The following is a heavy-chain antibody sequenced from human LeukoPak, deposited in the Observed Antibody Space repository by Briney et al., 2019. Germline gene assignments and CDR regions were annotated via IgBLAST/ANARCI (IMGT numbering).Heavy chain of an antibody. Sequence: ASVRVSCKASGYTFTDYFIHWVRQAPGQRLEWMGWINAGNGNTKYSQKFQGRVTITRDTSASTAYMELSSLRSEDTAVYYCARDGLWFGELFPWGQGTLVTVSS. CDR3: ARDGLWFGELFP. CDR1: GYTFTDYF. V-gene: IGHV1-3*01. D-gene: IGHD3-10*01. J-gene: IGHJ5*02. CDR2: INAGNGNT.